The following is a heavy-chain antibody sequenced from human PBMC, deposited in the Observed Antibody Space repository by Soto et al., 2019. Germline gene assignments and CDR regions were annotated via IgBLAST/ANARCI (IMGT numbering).Heavy chain of an antibody. CDR3: ARDVPTVTTGGPDY. Sequence: QVQLVQSGADLKKPGASVTVSCKASGYTFTSYGISWVRQAPGQGLEWMGWISAYNGNTNYAQKFQGRVTMTTDTSTSTAYMELRSLRSDDTALYYCARDVPTVTTGGPDYWGQGTLVTVSS. D-gene: IGHD4-17*01. CDR2: ISAYNGNT. J-gene: IGHJ4*02. CDR1: GYTFTSYG. V-gene: IGHV1-18*01.